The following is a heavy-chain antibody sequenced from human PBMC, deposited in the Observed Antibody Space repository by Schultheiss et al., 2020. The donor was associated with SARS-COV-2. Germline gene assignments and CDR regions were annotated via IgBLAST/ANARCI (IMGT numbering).Heavy chain of an antibody. CDR2: INHSGST. CDR1: GGSISSYY. J-gene: IGHJ5*02. Sequence: SETLSLTCTVSGGSISSYYWNWIRQPPGKGLEWIGEINHSGSTNYNPSLKSRVTISVDTSKNQFSLKLSSVTAADTAVYYCARGRHVLRGWYRDNWFDPWGQGTLVTVSS. D-gene: IGHD6-19*01. V-gene: IGHV4-34*01. CDR3: ARGRHVLRGWYRDNWFDP.